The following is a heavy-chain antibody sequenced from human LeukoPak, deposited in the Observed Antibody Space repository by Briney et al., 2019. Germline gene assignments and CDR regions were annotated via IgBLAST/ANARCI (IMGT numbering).Heavy chain of an antibody. CDR2: ISGDGGGT. CDR1: GFTFDDCA. D-gene: IGHD1-26*01. Sequence: PGGSLRLSCAASGFTFDDCAMHWVRQAPGKGLEWVSLISGDGGGTYYADSVKGRFTISRDNSKNSPYLQMNSLRTEDTALYYCAKARVGSKWDSVDYWGQGILVTVSS. J-gene: IGHJ4*02. V-gene: IGHV3-43*02. CDR3: AKARVGSKWDSVDY.